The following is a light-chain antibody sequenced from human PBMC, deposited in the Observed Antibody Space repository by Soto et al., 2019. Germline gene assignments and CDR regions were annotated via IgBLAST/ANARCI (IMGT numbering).Light chain of an antibody. CDR1: QSVSSY. J-gene: IGKJ4*01. Sequence: EIVLTQSPATLSLSPGERATLSCKASQSVSSYLACYQQKPGQAPRLLIYDASNRATGIPARFSGSGSGTDFTLTISSLEPEDFAVYYCQQRSNWPLTFGGRTKVDIK. CDR2: DAS. CDR3: QQRSNWPLT. V-gene: IGKV3-11*01.